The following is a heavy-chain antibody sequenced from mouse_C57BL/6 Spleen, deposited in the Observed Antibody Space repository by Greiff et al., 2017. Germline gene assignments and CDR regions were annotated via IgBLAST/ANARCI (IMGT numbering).Heavy chain of an antibody. D-gene: IGHD2-4*01. CDR1: GYPFPSYW. CDR2: IDPSDSYT. J-gene: IGHJ2*01. CDR3: ARRIYYEYPSFEY. V-gene: IGHV1-69*01. Sequence: VQLQQPGAELVMPGASVKLSSKPSGYPFPSYWMHWLKQRPGQGLDWIGEIDPSDSYTNYNQKFKGKSTLTVDKSSSTAYMQLSSLTSEDSAVYYCARRIYYEYPSFEYWGQGTTLTVSS.